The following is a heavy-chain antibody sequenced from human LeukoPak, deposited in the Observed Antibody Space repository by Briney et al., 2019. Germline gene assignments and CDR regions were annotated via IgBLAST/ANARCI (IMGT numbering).Heavy chain of an antibody. V-gene: IGHV3-33*01. CDR3: AREIFSSGSYPDF. J-gene: IGHJ4*02. Sequence: GRSLRLSCAASGFSFDTYAMHWVRRAPGQGLEWVALIWHDGSHKFYSNSVRGQFTISRDNSKNTVYLQMNNLRPDDTAVYYCAREIFSSGSYPDFWGQGTLVTVSS. D-gene: IGHD3-10*01. CDR2: IWHDGSHK. CDR1: GFSFDTYA.